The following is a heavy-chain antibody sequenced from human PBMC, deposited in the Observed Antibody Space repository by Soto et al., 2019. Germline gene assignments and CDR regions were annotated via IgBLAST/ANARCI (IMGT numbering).Heavy chain of an antibody. D-gene: IGHD1-26*01. CDR1: GDSISNSNYY. CDR2: IYYSGIT. J-gene: IGHJ6*02. V-gene: IGHV4-39*01. Sequence: SETLSLTCTVSGDSISNSNYYWVWIRQPPGKGLEWIANIYYSGITYCNPSLKSRVAISVDTSKNQFSLKLSSVTAADTAIYYCARGWWEREGYLMDVWGQGTTVTVSS. CDR3: ARGWWEREGYLMDV.